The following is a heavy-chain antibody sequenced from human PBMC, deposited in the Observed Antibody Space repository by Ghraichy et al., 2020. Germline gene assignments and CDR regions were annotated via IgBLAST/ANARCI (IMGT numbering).Heavy chain of an antibody. CDR2: ISGSGGST. J-gene: IGHJ4*02. CDR3: AAAPTVTTWNY. CDR1: GFTFTSYA. Sequence: GGSLRLSCAASGFTFTSYAMSWVRQAPGKGLEWVSGISGSGGSTYYADSVKGRFTISRDSSKNTLYLQMNSLRAEDTAVYYCAAAPTVTTWNYWGQGTLVTVSS. V-gene: IGHV3-23*01. D-gene: IGHD4-17*01.